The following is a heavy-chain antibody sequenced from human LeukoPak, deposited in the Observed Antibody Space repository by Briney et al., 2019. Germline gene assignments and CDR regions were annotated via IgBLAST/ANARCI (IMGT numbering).Heavy chain of an antibody. D-gene: IGHD3-22*01. V-gene: IGHV3-20*04. CDR3: ARDQYDSSGYYYGAVS. Sequence: PGGSLRLSCAASGFTFDDYGMSWVRQAPGKGLGWVSGINWNGGTTGYADSVKGRFTISRDNSKNTLYLQMNSLRAEDTAVYYCARDQYDSSGYYYGAVSWGQGTLVTVSS. CDR1: GFTFDDYG. J-gene: IGHJ4*02. CDR2: INWNGGTT.